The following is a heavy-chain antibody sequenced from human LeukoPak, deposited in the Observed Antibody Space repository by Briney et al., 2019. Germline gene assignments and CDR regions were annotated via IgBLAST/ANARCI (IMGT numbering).Heavy chain of an antibody. V-gene: IGHV4-34*01. D-gene: IGHD3-3*01. CDR2: INHSGST. CDR3: ARGGYDFWSGYYYYFDY. CDR1: GGSFSGYY. J-gene: IGHJ4*02. Sequence: PSETLSLTCAVHGGSFSGYYWSWIRQPPGKGLEWIGEINHSGSTNYNPSLKSRVTISVDTSKNQSSLKLTSVTAADTAVYYCARGGYDFWSGYYYYFDYWGQGTLVTVSS.